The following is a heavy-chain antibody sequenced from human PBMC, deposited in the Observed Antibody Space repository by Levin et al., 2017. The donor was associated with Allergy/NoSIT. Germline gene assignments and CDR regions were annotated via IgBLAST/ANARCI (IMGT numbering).Heavy chain of an antibody. J-gene: IGHJ4*01. V-gene: IGHV3-30*18. CDR1: GFTFSNYA. CDR2: ISYDGSNK. CDR3: AKDQFCSSITCYTGPVDSWSGYPI. Sequence: GESLKISCAASGFTFSNYAMHWVRQAPGKGLEWVAQISYDGSNKYYADSVKGRFTISRDKSENMLYLQMNGLRAEDTAVYYCAKDQFCSSITCYTGPVDSWSGYPIWGQGTLVTVSS. D-gene: IGHD2-2*02.